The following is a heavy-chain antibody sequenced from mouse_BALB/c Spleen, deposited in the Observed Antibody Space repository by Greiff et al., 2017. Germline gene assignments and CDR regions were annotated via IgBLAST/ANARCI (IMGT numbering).Heavy chain of an antibody. Sequence: VKVVESGPGLVAPSQSLSITCTVSGFSLTSYGVHWVRQPPGKGLEWLGVIWAGGSTNYNSALMSRLSISKDNSKSQVFLKMNSLQTDDTAMYYCARANWEAWFAYWGQGTLVTVSA. CDR3: ARANWEAWFAY. CDR1: GFSLTSYG. CDR2: IWAGGST. D-gene: IGHD4-1*01. V-gene: IGHV2-9*02. J-gene: IGHJ3*01.